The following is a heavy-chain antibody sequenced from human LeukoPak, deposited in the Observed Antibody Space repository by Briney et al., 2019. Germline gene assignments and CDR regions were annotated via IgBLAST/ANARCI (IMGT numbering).Heavy chain of an antibody. J-gene: IGHJ4*02. CDR2: ISAYNGNT. CDR3: ARDLYGSGSYYKYTRDPYYFDY. D-gene: IGHD3-10*01. Sequence: ASVKVSCKASGYTFTSYGISWVRQAPGQGLEWMGWISAYNGNTNYAQKLQGRVTMTTDTSTSTAYMELRSLRSDDTAVYYCARDLYGSGSYYKYTRDPYYFDYWGQGTLVTVSS. V-gene: IGHV1-18*01. CDR1: GYTFTSYG.